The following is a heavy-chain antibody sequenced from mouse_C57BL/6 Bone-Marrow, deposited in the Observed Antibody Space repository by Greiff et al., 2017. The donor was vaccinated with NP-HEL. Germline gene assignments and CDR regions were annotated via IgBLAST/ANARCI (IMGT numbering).Heavy chain of an antibody. Sequence: LVESGAELVRPGASVTLSCKASGYTFTDYEMHWVKQTPVHGLEWIGAIGPETGGTAYNQKFKGKAILTADKSSSTAYMELRSLTSEDSAVYYCTRGNYPSWGQGTLVTVSA. CDR1: GYTFTDYE. D-gene: IGHD2-1*01. V-gene: IGHV1-15*01. J-gene: IGHJ3*01. CDR2: IGPETGGT. CDR3: TRGNYPS.